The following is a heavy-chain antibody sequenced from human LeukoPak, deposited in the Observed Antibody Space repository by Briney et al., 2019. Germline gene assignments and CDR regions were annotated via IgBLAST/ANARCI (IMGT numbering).Heavy chain of an antibody. V-gene: IGHV1-18*01. CDR2: ISTYDGNT. CDR1: GYTFTSYP. CDR3: ARWSYSSDWYFGTFDI. Sequence: ASVKVSCKASGYTFTSYPISWVRQAPGQGLEWIGWISTYDGNTNYAQNLQGRVTMTTDTSTRTAYMELRSLRSGDTAVYYCARWSYSSDWYFGTFDIWGQGTTDTISS. J-gene: IGHJ3*02. D-gene: IGHD6-19*01.